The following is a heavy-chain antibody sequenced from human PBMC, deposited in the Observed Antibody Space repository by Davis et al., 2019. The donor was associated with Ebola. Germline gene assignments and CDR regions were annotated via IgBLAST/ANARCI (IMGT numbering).Heavy chain of an antibody. D-gene: IGHD2-2*01. CDR1: GYTFTSYD. J-gene: IGHJ6*02. Sequence: ASVKVSCKASGYTFTSYDINWVRQATGQGLEWMGWMNPNSGNTGYAQKFQGRVTMTRNTSISTAYMELSSLRSEDTAVYYCATYIVVVPAATFGAVDVWGQGTTVTVSS. CDR3: ATYIVVVPAATFGAVDV. CDR2: MNPNSGNT. V-gene: IGHV1-8*01.